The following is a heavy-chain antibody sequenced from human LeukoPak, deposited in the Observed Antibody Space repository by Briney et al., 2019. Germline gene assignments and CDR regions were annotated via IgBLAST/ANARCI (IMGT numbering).Heavy chain of an antibody. CDR3: ARGFSSGSYYVYYYYYMDV. CDR1: GYTFTSYA. D-gene: IGHD3-10*01. CDR2: INTNTGNP. Sequence: ASVKVSCKASGYTFTSYAMNWVRQAPGQGLEWMGWINTNTGNPTYAQGFTGRFVFPLDTSVSTAYLQISSLKAEDTAVYYCARGFSSGSYYVYYYYYMDVWGKGTTVTVSS. J-gene: IGHJ6*03. V-gene: IGHV7-4-1*02.